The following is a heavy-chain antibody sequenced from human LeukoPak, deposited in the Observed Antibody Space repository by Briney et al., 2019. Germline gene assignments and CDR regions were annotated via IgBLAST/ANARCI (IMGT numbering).Heavy chain of an antibody. CDR3: ARPRDRNYWYFDL. CDR1: GYSFTSYW. V-gene: IGHV5-51*01. CDR2: IYPGNSDT. Sequence: GESLKISCKGSGYSFTSYWIGWVRQMPGKGLEWMGIIYPGNSDTRYSPSFQGQVTISADKSISTAYLQWSSLKASDTAMYYCARPRDRNYWYFDLWGRGTLVTVSS. J-gene: IGHJ2*01.